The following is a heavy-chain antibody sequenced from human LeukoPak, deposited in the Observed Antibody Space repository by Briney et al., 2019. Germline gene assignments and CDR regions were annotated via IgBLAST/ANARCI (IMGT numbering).Heavy chain of an antibody. CDR2: IKQDGSEK. V-gene: IGHV3-7*01. CDR1: GFTFSSYW. J-gene: IGHJ5*02. CDR3: ARDRVTGTTYWFDP. Sequence: GGSPRLSCAASGFTFSSYWMSWVRQAPGKGLEWVANIKQDGSEKYYVDSVKGRFTISRDNAKNSLYLQMNSLRAEDTAVYYCARDRVTGTTYWFDPWGQGTLVTVSS. D-gene: IGHD1-7*01.